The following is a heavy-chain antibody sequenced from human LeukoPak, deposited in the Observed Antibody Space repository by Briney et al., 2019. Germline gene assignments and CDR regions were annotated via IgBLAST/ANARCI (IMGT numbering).Heavy chain of an antibody. CDR1: GFTFSNYA. CDR2: IGGNGAGT. V-gene: IGHV3-23*01. CDR3: AKGYYYYYMDV. J-gene: IGHJ6*03. Sequence: TGGSLRLSCAASGFTFSNYAMTWVRQAPGKGLEWVSAIGGNGAGTYYADSVRGRFTISRDNSKNTLFLQMNSLRAEDTAVYYCAKGYYYYYMDVWGKGTTVTVSS.